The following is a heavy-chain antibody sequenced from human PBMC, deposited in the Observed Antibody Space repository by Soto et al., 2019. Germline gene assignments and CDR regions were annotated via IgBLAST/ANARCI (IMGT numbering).Heavy chain of an antibody. CDR1: GDSIRDYY. V-gene: IGHV4-4*07. J-gene: IGHJ4*02. Sequence: SETLSLTCSVSGDSIRDYYWSWIRQPAGKGLEWLGRIFSTGSDNVNPSLKSRVSLSVDTTNNQFSLKLKSVTAADTAIYYCAREGLGFDYWGQGALVTVSS. CDR3: AREGLGFDY. CDR2: IFSTGSD. D-gene: IGHD3-16*01.